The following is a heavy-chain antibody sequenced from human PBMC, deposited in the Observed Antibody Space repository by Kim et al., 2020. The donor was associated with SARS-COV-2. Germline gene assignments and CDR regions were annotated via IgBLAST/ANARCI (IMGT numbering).Heavy chain of an antibody. CDR2: ISGDGRSR. J-gene: IGHJ6*02. CDR3: ARGGCPKICYGIGV. D-gene: IGHD2-15*01. V-gene: IGHV3-23*01. CDR1: GFTFSNYA. Sequence: GGSLRLSCAASGFTFSNYAMTWVRQAPGKGLEWVADISGDGRSRNYVDSVKGRFTISRDNAKNSLYLQMNSLRAEDTAVYYCARGGCPKICYGIGVWGQGTPVTVSS.